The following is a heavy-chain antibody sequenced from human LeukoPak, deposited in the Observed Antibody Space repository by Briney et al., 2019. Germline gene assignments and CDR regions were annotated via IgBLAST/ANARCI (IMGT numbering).Heavy chain of an antibody. V-gene: IGHV4-34*01. CDR3: ARWGPYYYGPGSYYNAHFDY. CDR1: GGSFSGYY. J-gene: IGHJ4*02. CDR2: INHSGST. Sequence: PSGTLSLTCAVYGGSFSGYYWSWIRQPPGKGLEWIGEINHSGSTNYNPSLKSRVTISVDTSKNQFSLKLSSVTAADTAVYYCARWGPYYYGPGSYYNAHFDYWGQGTLVTVSS. D-gene: IGHD3-10*01.